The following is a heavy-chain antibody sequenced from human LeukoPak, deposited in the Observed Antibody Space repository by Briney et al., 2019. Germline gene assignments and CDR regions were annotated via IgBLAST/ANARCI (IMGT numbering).Heavy chain of an antibody. V-gene: IGHV4-59*01. Sequence: SETLSLTCTGSGGSISCNYWSWIGQPPGKGLEAIGYIYYSGNTNDNPSLKSRLTMSVDTSKNHFSLKLSPVTAADTAVYYCARGGWSLDYWGQGTLVTVSS. CDR3: ARGGWSLDY. CDR2: IYYSGNT. J-gene: IGHJ4*02. D-gene: IGHD2-15*01. CDR1: GGSISCNY.